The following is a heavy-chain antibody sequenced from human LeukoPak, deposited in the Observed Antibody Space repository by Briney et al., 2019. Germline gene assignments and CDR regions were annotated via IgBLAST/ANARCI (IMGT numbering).Heavy chain of an antibody. J-gene: IGHJ6*02. CDR3: ARDWWNLYYYYGMDV. CDR1: GGSISSGGYY. D-gene: IGHD1-1*01. Sequence: PSETLSLTCTVSGGSISSGGYYWSWIRQHPGKGLEWIGYIYYSGSTYYNPSLKSRVTISVDTSKNQFSLKLSSVTAADTAVYYCARDWWNLYYYYGMDVWGQGTTVTVSS. V-gene: IGHV4-31*03. CDR2: IYYSGST.